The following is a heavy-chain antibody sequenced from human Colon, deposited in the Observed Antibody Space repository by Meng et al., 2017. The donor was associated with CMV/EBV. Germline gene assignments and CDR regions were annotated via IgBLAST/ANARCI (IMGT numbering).Heavy chain of an antibody. Sequence: AGYDLSGSDMHWVRQASGKGLEWVGRIRRKSENYATSYAASVKGKFTISRDDSTDTAYLQMNSLETEDTAVYFCSRQLSTVTTSLDYWGQGILVTVSS. J-gene: IGHJ4*02. CDR1: GYDLSGSD. D-gene: IGHD4-17*01. CDR2: IRRKSENYAT. V-gene: IGHV3-73*01. CDR3: SRQLSTVTTSLDY.